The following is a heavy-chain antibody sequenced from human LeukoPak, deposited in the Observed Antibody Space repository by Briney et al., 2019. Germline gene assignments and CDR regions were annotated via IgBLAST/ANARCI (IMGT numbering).Heavy chain of an antibody. J-gene: IGHJ5*02. CDR3: ARQRFTMRAYAGNWFDP. CDR1: GYSFTSYW. V-gene: IGHV5-51*01. CDR2: IYPGDSDT. Sequence: GESLKISCKGSGYSFTSYWIGWVRQMPRKGLEWMGIIYPGDSDTRYSPSFQGRVTISADKSISTAYLQWSSLKASDTAMYYCARQRFTMRAYAGNWFDPWGQGTLVTVSS. D-gene: IGHD3-10*01.